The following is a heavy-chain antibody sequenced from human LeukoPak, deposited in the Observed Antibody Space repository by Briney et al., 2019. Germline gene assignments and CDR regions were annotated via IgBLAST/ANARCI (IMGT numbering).Heavy chain of an antibody. CDR3: ARTGDCSGGSYYGYWFDP. CDR1: GGSISSGGYY. V-gene: IGHV4-31*03. Sequence: PSQTLSLTCTVSGGSISSGGYYWSWIRQHPGKGLEWIGYIYYSGRTYYNPSLKSRVTIPVDTSKNQFSLKLSSVTAADTAVYYCARTGDCSGGSYYGYWFDPWGQGTLVTVSS. D-gene: IGHD2-15*01. J-gene: IGHJ5*02. CDR2: IYYSGRT.